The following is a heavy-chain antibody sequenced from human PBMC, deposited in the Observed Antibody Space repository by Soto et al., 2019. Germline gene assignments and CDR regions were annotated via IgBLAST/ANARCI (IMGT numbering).Heavy chain of an antibody. D-gene: IGHD6-13*01. CDR1: GFTFSSYS. Sequence: PGGSLRLSCAASGFTFSSYSMNWVRQAPGKGLEWVSSISSSSSYIYYADSVKGRFTISRDNAKNSLYLQMNSLRAEDTAVYYCARRYSSSWFWFDPWGQGTLVTVSS. V-gene: IGHV3-21*01. CDR2: ISSSSSYI. CDR3: ARRYSSSWFWFDP. J-gene: IGHJ5*02.